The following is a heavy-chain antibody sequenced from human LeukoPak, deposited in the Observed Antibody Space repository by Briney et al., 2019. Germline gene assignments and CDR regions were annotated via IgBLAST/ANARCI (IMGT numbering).Heavy chain of an antibody. J-gene: IGHJ4*02. Sequence: SETLSLTCTVSGGSISSYHWSWIRQPPGKGLEWIGYIYYSGSTNLNPSLQSRVTISVDTSKNQFSLKLSSVTAADTAVYYCAGMFGSGSYVDYWGQGTLVTVSS. CDR3: AGMFGSGSYVDY. CDR2: IYYSGST. D-gene: IGHD3-10*01. V-gene: IGHV4-59*12. CDR1: GGSISSYH.